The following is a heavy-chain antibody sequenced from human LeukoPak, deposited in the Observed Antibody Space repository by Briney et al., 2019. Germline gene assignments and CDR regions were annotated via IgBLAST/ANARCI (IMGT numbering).Heavy chain of an antibody. CDR3: ARDLSTHYYGSGSYYLNWFDP. V-gene: IGHV4-30-2*01. Sequence: SETLSLTCAVSGGSISSGGYSWSWIRQPPGKGLEWIGYIYHSGSTYYNPSLKSRVTISVDTSKNQFSLKLSSVTAADTAVYYCARDLSTHYYGSGSYYLNWFDPWGQGTLVTVSS. J-gene: IGHJ5*02. CDR1: GGSISSGGYS. D-gene: IGHD3-10*01. CDR2: IYHSGST.